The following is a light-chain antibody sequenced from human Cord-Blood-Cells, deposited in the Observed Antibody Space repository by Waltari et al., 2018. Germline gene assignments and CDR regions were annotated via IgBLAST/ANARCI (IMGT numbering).Light chain of an antibody. CDR3: QQSYSTPWT. CDR1: QSISSY. CDR2: AGS. V-gene: IGKV1-39*01. J-gene: IGKJ1*01. Sequence: DIQMTQSPSSLSASVGDRVTITCRANQSISSYLNWDQQKPGKAAKLLIYAGSSLQNGVPARVRGSRSRTDCTLTSSSLKPENCATYHWQQSYSTPWTIGQGTKVEIK.